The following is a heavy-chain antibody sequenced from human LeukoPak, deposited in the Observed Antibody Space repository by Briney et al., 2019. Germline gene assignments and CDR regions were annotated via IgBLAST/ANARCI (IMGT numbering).Heavy chain of an antibody. D-gene: IGHD3-22*01. J-gene: IGHJ3*02. CDR3: ARELYSSGYHDAFDI. V-gene: IGHV4-34*01. Sequence: SETLSLTCAVYGGSFSGYYWSWIRQPPGKGLEWIGEINHSGSTNYNPSLKSRVTISGDTSKNRFSLKLSSVTAADTAVYYCARELYSSGYHDAFDIWGQGTMVTVSS. CDR2: INHSGST. CDR1: GGSFSGYY.